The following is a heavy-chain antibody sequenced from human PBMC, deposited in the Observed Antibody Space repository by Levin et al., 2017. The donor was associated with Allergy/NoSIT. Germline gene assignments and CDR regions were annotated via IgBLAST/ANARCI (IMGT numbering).Heavy chain of an antibody. CDR2: ISGSGGTT. Sequence: GESLKISCAVSGFTFSNYAMSWVRQAPGKGLEWVTAISGSGGTTYYADSVKGRFTISRDNSKNTLHLQMNSLRAEDTALYYCAKDMGLTPRSDYYYGMDVWGQGTKVTVSS. J-gene: IGHJ6*02. D-gene: IGHD3-16*01. CDR1: GFTFSNYA. CDR3: AKDMGLTPRSDYYYGMDV. V-gene: IGHV3-23*01.